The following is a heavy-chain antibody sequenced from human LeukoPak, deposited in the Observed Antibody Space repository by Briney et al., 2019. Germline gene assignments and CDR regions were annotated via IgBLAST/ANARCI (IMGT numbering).Heavy chain of an antibody. V-gene: IGHV3-64*01. CDR2: ISSNGGST. CDR3: ARVSRALREGYFDY. D-gene: IGHD5-24*01. Sequence: PGGSLRLSCAASGFTFSSYAMHWVRQAPGKGLEYVSAISSNGGSTYYANSVKGRFTISRDNSKNTLYLQMGSLRAEDTAVYYCARVSRALREGYFDYWGQGTLVTVSS. J-gene: IGHJ4*02. CDR1: GFTFSSYA.